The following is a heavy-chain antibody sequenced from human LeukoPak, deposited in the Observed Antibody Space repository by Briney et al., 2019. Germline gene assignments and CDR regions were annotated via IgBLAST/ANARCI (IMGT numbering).Heavy chain of an antibody. Sequence: ASVKASCKASGGTFSSYAISWVRQAPGQGLEWMGRIIPIFGTANYAQKFQGRVTITTDESTSTAYMELSSLRSEDTAVYYCARDLSKVGSPFDYWGQGTLVTVSS. CDR3: ARDLSKVGSPFDY. J-gene: IGHJ4*02. V-gene: IGHV1-69*05. CDR2: IIPIFGTA. CDR1: GGTFSSYA. D-gene: IGHD1-26*01.